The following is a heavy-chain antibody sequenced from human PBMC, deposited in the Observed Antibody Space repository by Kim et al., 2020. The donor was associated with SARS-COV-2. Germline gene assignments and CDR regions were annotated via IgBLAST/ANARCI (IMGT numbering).Heavy chain of an antibody. CDR1: GGSISRGGYY. CDR2: INYSGTT. CDR3: VGYYDSNCDAFDI. Sequence: SETLSLTCTVSGGSISRGGYYWSWIRQHPGKGLEWIGYINYSGTTDYNPSLKSRATLSVDTSKNQFSLKLSSVTAADTAVYYCVGYYDSNCDAFDIWVQG. V-gene: IGHV4-31*03. D-gene: IGHD3-22*01. J-gene: IGHJ3*02.